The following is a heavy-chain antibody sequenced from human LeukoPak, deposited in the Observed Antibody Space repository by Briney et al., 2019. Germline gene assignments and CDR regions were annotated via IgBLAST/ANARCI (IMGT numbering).Heavy chain of an antibody. CDR2: ISGSGDIT. CDR1: GFIFSNYA. J-gene: IGHJ4*02. Sequence: GGSLRLSCAASGFIFSNYAMSWVRQAPGKGLEWVSAISGSGDITYYADSVKGRFTISRDNSKNTLYLQMNSLRAEDTAVYFCAKYSSTWRSYFDYWGQGTLVTVSS. V-gene: IGHV3-23*01. D-gene: IGHD6-13*01. CDR3: AKYSSTWRSYFDY.